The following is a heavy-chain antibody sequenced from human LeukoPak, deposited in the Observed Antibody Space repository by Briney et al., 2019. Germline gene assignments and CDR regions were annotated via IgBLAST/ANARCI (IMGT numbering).Heavy chain of an antibody. J-gene: IGHJ6*02. CDR3: ARAAMKRGSTYYFGMDV. D-gene: IGHD2-2*01. V-gene: IGHV1-69*13. Sequence: SVKVSCKASGGTFSSYAISWVRQAPGQGLEWMGGILPIFGTANYAQKFQGRVTITADESTSTAYMELSSLRSEDTAVYYCARAAMKRGSTYYFGMDVWGQGTTVTVSS. CDR1: GGTFSSYA. CDR2: ILPIFGTA.